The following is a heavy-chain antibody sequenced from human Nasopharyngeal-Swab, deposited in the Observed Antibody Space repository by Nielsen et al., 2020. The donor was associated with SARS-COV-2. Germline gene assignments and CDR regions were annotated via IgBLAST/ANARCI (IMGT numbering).Heavy chain of an antibody. Sequence: GESLKISCAASGFTFSSYSMNWVRQAPGKGLEWVSSISSSSSYIYYADSVKGRFTIFRDNAKNSLYLQMNSLRAEDTAVYYCARGSSSSWYILDYWGQGTLVTVSS. CDR3: ARGSSSSWYILDY. D-gene: IGHD6-13*01. CDR2: ISSSSSYI. J-gene: IGHJ4*02. V-gene: IGHV3-21*01. CDR1: GFTFSSYS.